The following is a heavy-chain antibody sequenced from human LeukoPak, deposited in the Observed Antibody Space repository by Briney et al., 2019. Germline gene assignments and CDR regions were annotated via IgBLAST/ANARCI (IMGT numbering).Heavy chain of an antibody. CDR2: IKQDGSEK. Sequence: PGGSLRLSCAAAGFTFSIYWMSWVRQAQGKGPEWVANIKQDGSEKYYVDSVKGRFTISRDNAKNSLYLQMNSLRAEDTAVYYCARTYYGSGSLNYYYYYYMDVWGKGTTVTVSS. J-gene: IGHJ6*03. D-gene: IGHD3-10*01. CDR3: ARTYYGSGSLNYYYYYYMDV. V-gene: IGHV3-7*01. CDR1: GFTFSIYW.